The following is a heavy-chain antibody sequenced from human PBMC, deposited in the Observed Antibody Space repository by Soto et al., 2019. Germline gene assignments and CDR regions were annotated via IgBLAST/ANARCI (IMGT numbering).Heavy chain of an antibody. CDR3: GCWQLGLITLFLCVIIGPASTTNPRDLAGYFQP. J-gene: IGHJ1*01. V-gene: IGHV1-69*01. Sequence: QVQLVQSGAEVKKPGSSVKVSCKASGGTFSSYAISWVRQAPGQGLEWMGGIIPIFGTANYAQKFQGRVTITADESTSTAYREPGSLLSEVPAVFYLGCWQLGLITLFLCVIIGPASTTNPRDLAGYFQPWGQGTLVTVSS. CDR2: IIPIFGTA. D-gene: IGHD3-10*01. CDR1: GGTFSSYA.